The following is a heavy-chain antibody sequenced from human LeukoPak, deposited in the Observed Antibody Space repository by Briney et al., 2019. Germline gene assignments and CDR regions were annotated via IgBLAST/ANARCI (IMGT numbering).Heavy chain of an antibody. Sequence: ASVKVSCKASGYTFTSYYMHWVRQAPGQGLEWMGWINPNSGGTNYAQKFQGWVTMTRDTSISTAYMELSRLRSDDTAVYYCARNVRYSSGWCFDYWGQGTLVTVSS. CDR2: INPNSGGT. J-gene: IGHJ4*02. V-gene: IGHV1-2*04. CDR3: ARNVRYSSGWCFDY. D-gene: IGHD6-19*01. CDR1: GYTFTSYY.